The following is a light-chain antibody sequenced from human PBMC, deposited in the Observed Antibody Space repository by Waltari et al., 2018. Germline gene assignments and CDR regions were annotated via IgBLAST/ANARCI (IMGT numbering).Light chain of an antibody. CDR2: AAS. CDR3: QQYYSYPRT. Sequence: IRMTQSPSSFSASTGDRVTITCRASQGISSYLAWYQQKPGKAPKLLIYAASTLQSGVPSRFSGSGSGTDFTLTISCLQSEEFATYYCQQYYSYPRTFGQGTKLEIK. V-gene: IGKV1-8*01. CDR1: QGISSY. J-gene: IGKJ2*01.